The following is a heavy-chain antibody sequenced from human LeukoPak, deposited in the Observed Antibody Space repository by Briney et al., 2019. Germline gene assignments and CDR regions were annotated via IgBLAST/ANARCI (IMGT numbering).Heavy chain of an antibody. CDR3: ARDAYYDSSGLRYFDY. V-gene: IGHV4-39*07. J-gene: IGHJ4*02. CDR1: GGSISSGSYY. CDR2: IYYSGST. D-gene: IGHD3-22*01. Sequence: SETLSLTCTVSGGSISSGSYYWGWIRQPPGKGLEWIGSIYYSGSTYYNPSLKSRVTISVDTSKNQFSLKLSSVTAADTAVYYCARDAYYDSSGLRYFDYWGQGTLVTVSS.